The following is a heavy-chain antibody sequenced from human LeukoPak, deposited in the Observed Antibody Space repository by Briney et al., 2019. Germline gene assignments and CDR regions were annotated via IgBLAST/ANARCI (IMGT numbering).Heavy chain of an antibody. Sequence: SLRLSCAASGFTFDDYAMHWVRQVPGKGLEWVSGISWNSGSIGYAESVKGRFTISRDSAKNSLYLQMNSLGAEDTALYYCAKEGSYGGHYLDYWGQGTLVTVSS. D-gene: IGHD3-10*01. CDR1: GFTFDDYA. CDR3: AKEGSYGGHYLDY. J-gene: IGHJ4*02. CDR2: ISWNSGSI. V-gene: IGHV3-9*01.